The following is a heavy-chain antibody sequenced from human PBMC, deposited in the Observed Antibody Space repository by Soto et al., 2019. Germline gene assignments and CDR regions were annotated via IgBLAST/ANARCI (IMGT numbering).Heavy chain of an antibody. Sequence: GGSLRLSCAASGFTFSSYSMNWVRQAPGKGLEWVSYISSSSSTIYYADSVKGRFTISRDNAKNSLYLQMNSLRDEDTAVYYCASGMYSTSRYYFDYWGQGTLVTVSS. CDR2: ISSSSSTI. V-gene: IGHV3-48*02. D-gene: IGHD2-2*01. J-gene: IGHJ4*02. CDR1: GFTFSSYS. CDR3: ASGMYSTSRYYFDY.